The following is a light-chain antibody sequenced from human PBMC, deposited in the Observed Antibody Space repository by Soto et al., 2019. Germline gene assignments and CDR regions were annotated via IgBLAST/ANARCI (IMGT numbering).Light chain of an antibody. Sequence: QSALTQPPSASGSPGQSVTISCTRTSSDVGGYNFVSWYQQHPGKVPNLMVYEVNQRPSGVPDRFSGSKSGNTASLTVSGLQADDEADYYCTSYAGGNNVFGTGTKVTVL. J-gene: IGLJ1*01. V-gene: IGLV2-8*01. CDR2: EVN. CDR3: TSYAGGNNV. CDR1: SSDVGGYNF.